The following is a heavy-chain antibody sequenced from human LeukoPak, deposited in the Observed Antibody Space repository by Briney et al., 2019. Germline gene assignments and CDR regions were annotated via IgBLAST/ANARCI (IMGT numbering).Heavy chain of an antibody. V-gene: IGHV4-39*01. CDR1: GGSVSSSTYY. CDR2: IYYSGST. CDR3: STTTRGWYGVGDY. D-gene: IGHD6-19*01. Sequence: SETLSLTCTVSGGSVSSSTYYWGWIRQPPGKGLEWIGSIYYSGSTYYNPSLKSRLTISMDTSKNQLSLKLSSVTAADTAVYYCSTTTRGWYGVGDYWGQGTLVTVSS. J-gene: IGHJ4*02.